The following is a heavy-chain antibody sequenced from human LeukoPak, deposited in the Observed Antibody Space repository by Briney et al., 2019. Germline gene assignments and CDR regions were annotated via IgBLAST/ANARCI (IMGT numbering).Heavy chain of an antibody. Sequence: SVKVSCKASGGTFSSYAISWVRQAPGQGLEWMGGIIPIFGTANYAQKFQGRVTIIADESTSTGYMELSSLRSEDTAVYFCASGWVNGGIILVAAVPTLDYWGQGTLVTVSS. CDR2: IIPIFGTA. CDR3: ASGWVNGGIILVAAVPTLDY. J-gene: IGHJ4*02. D-gene: IGHD2-2*01. CDR1: GGTFSSYA. V-gene: IGHV1-69*01.